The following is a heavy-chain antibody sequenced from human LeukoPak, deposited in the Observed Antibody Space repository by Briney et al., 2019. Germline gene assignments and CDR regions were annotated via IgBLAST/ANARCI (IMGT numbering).Heavy chain of an antibody. Sequence: NPSETLSLTCAVYGGSFSGYYWTWIRQPPGKGLEWIGEINHSGSTNYNPSLKSRVTISVDTSKNQFSLKLSSVTAADTAVYYCAREGASAAPNKGNWFDPWGQGTLVTVSS. V-gene: IGHV4-34*01. CDR2: INHSGST. D-gene: IGHD6-13*01. J-gene: IGHJ5*02. CDR1: GGSFSGYY. CDR3: AREGASAAPNKGNWFDP.